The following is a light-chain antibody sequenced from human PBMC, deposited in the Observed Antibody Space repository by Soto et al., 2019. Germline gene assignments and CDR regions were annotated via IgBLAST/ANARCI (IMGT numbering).Light chain of an antibody. J-gene: IGKJ4*01. Sequence: DIQMTQSPATLSLSAGDRVTITCWASQSVSSWLAWYQQKPGKAPRLLIYKASSLDSGVPSRFSGSGSGTDFTLTISRLQPDDFATYYCQQYNSYPLTFGRGTKVEIK. CDR1: QSVSSW. CDR3: QQYNSYPLT. CDR2: KAS. V-gene: IGKV1-5*03.